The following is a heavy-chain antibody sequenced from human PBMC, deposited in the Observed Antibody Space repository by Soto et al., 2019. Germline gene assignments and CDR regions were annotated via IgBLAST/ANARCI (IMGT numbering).Heavy chain of an antibody. V-gene: IGHV3-23*01. CDR3: AKDKSRGVTVTPDY. Sequence: EVQLLESGGGLVQPGGSLRLSCAVSGFTFSSYAMSWVRQAPGKGPELVSSISGAGGVTHYADSVRGRFTISRDNSKNTLYLQMNSRRAEDTAVYXCAKDKSRGVTVTPDYWGQGTLVTVSS. CDR1: GFTFSSYA. CDR2: ISGAGGVT. J-gene: IGHJ4*02. D-gene: IGHD4-17*01.